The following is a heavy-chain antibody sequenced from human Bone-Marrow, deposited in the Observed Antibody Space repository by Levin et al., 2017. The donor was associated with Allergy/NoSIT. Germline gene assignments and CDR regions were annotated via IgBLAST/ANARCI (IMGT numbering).Heavy chain of an antibody. D-gene: IGHD2-21*02. CDR1: GFTFSNAW. J-gene: IGHJ6*02. CDR3: STVRYCTSGVCYSRYYYYYGMDV. CDR2: IKGKTDGATT. Sequence: GVLRLSCAASGFTFSNAWINWVRQAPGKGLEWVGRIKGKTDGATTDYAAPVKGRFTISRDDSKNMVYLQMNSLKTEDTAVYYCSTVRYCTSGVCYSRYYYYYGMDVWGQGTTVTVSS. V-gene: IGHV3-15*07.